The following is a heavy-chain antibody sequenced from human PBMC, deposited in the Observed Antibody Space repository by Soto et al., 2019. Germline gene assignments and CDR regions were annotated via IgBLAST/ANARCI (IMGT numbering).Heavy chain of an antibody. CDR1: GGSISSYY. D-gene: IGHD6-19*01. CDR2: IYYSGST. Sequence: SETLSLTCTVSGGSISSYYWSWIRQPPGKGLEWIGYIYYSGSTNYNPSFNSRVTISVDTSKNQFSLKLNSVTAADTAVYYCARHPPRGNSGWSFDYWGQG. J-gene: IGHJ4*02. CDR3: ARHPPRGNSGWSFDY. V-gene: IGHV4-59*08.